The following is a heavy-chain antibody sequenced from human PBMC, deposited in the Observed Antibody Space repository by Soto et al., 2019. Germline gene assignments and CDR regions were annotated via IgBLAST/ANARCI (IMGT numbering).Heavy chain of an antibody. J-gene: IGHJ4*02. D-gene: IGHD2-15*01. CDR3: VRERISS. CDR1: GFTFETSW. V-gene: IGHV3-7*01. Sequence: EVQLVESGGGLVQPGGSLRLSCAASGFTFETSWMTWVRQAPGKGLEWVASIKQDGSEKYYVDSVKGRFTISRDNAKNSLYLQMNSLRVEDTAVYFCVRERISSWGQGTLVTVSS. CDR2: IKQDGSEK.